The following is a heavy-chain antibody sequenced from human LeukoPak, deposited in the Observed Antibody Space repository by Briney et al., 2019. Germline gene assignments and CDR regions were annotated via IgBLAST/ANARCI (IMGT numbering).Heavy chain of an antibody. CDR2: INHSGST. Sequence: SETLSLTCAVYGGSFSGYYWSWIRQPPGKGLEWIGEINHSGSTNYNPSLKSRVTISVDTSKNQFSLKLSSVTAADTAVYYCASSYSYGHFDYWGQGTLVTVSS. CDR1: GGSFSGYY. J-gene: IGHJ4*02. V-gene: IGHV4-34*01. CDR3: ASSYSYGHFDY. D-gene: IGHD5-18*01.